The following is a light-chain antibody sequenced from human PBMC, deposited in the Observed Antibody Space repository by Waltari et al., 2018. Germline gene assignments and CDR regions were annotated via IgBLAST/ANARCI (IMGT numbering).Light chain of an antibody. CDR1: GANPGAGYD. Sequence: SVLTQPPPVSGAPGQRVSISCPGSGANPGAGYDVHWDQQHPGKAPTLLIYGTSTRPPGVPDRFFGSQSGTSASLAITALQAEDEAEYYCQSYDTSLSVVFGGGTKLTVL. CDR3: QSYDTSLSVV. CDR2: GTS. J-gene: IGLJ2*01. V-gene: IGLV1-40*01.